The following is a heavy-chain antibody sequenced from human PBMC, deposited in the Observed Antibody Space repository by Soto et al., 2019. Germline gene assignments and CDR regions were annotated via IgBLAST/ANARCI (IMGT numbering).Heavy chain of an antibody. CDR1: GGSFSSDGNY. V-gene: IGHV4-31*03. D-gene: IGHD3-10*01. J-gene: IGHJ6*02. Sequence: TLSLTCTVSGGSFSSDGNYWSWIRQHPGKGLEWIGYIYYSGSTNYNPSLKSRVTISVDTSKNQFSLKLNSVTAADTAVYYCARARMVRGIIYYYGMDVWGQGTTVTVSS. CDR2: IYYSGST. CDR3: ARARMVRGIIYYYGMDV.